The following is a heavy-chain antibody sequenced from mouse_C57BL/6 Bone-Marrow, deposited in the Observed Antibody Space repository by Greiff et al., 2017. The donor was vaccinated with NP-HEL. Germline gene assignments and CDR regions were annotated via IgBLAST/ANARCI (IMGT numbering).Heavy chain of an antibody. CDR1: GYTFTDYN. V-gene: IGHV1-22*01. CDR2: INPNNGGT. D-gene: IGHD2-4*01. J-gene: IGHJ2*01. CDR3: ARDRGLRRFFDY. Sequence: VQLQQSGPELVKPGASVKMSCKASGYTFTDYNMHWVKQSHGKSLEWIGYINPNNGGTSYNQKFKGKATLTVNKSSSTAYMELRSLTSEDSAVYYCARDRGLRRFFDYWGQGTTRTVSS.